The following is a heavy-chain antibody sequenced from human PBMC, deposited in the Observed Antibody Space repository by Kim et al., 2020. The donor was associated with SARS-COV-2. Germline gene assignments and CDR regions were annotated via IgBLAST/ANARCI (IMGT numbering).Heavy chain of an antibody. V-gene: IGHV1-69*01. J-gene: IGHJ4*02. Sequence: YAQKFQGRVTITADESTSTAYMELSSLRSEDTAVYYCASGEGQWLADFDYWGQGTLVTVSS. D-gene: IGHD6-19*01. CDR3: ASGEGQWLADFDY.